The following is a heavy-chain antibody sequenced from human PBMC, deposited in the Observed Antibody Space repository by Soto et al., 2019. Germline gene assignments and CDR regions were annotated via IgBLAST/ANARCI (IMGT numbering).Heavy chain of an antibody. J-gene: IGHJ5*02. CDR3: AKGGESSQGFEP. V-gene: IGHV4-31*03. Sequence: QVQLQESGPGLVKPSQTLSLTCTVSGGSITTTASYWSWIRQHPEKGLEWIGYISYSGVTNYSPSLSRRVSVSADTSKNQFSLKMSSLTAADTAVYYCAKGGESSQGFEPWGRGTLVVVSS. CDR1: GGSITTTASY. CDR2: ISYSGVT.